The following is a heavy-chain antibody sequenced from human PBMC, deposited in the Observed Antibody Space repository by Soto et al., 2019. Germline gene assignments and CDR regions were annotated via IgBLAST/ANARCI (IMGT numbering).Heavy chain of an antibody. CDR2: IYYSGST. Sequence: SETLSLTCTVYGGSISSYYWSWIRQPPGKGLEWIGYIYYSGSTNYNPSLKSRVTISVDTSKNQFSLKLSSVTAADTAVYYCARVGNEYYYDSSGYYYYFAYWGQGTLVTVSS. CDR3: ARVGNEYYYDSSGYYYYFAY. D-gene: IGHD3-22*01. V-gene: IGHV4-59*01. CDR1: GGSISSYY. J-gene: IGHJ4*02.